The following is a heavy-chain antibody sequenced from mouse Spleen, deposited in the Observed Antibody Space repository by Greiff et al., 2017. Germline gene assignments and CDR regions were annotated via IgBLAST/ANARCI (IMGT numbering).Heavy chain of an antibody. CDR2: ISGGGSYT. D-gene: IGHD1-1*01. CDR3: ARQHYGSSYYYAMDY. J-gene: IGHJ4*01. CDR1: GFTFSSYG. V-gene: IGHV5-9-2*01. Sequence: EVKLVESGGGLVKPGGSLKLSCAASGFTFSSYGMSWVRQTPEKRLEWVATISGGGSYTYYPDSVKGRFTISRDNAKNNLYLQMSSLRSEDTALYYCARQHYGSSYYYAMDYWGQGTSVTVSS.